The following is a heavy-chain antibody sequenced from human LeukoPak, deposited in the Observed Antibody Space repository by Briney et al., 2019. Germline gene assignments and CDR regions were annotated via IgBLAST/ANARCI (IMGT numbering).Heavy chain of an antibody. J-gene: IGHJ3*02. V-gene: IGHV4-39*01. Sequence: PSETLSLTCTVSGGSISSSSYYWGWIRQPPGKGLEGIGRIYYSGSTYYNPSLKSRVTISVDTSKNQFSLKLSSVTAADTAVYYCARLHDSSGYYYEGGAFDIWGQGTMVTVSS. CDR1: GGSISSSSYY. CDR3: ARLHDSSGYYYEGGAFDI. D-gene: IGHD3-22*01. CDR2: IYYSGST.